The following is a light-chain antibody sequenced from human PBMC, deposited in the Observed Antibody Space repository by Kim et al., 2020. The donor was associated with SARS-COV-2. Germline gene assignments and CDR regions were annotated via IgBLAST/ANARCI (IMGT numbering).Light chain of an antibody. Sequence: QSAVAQPRSVSGSSGQSVTISCTGTSSDVGYYNYVSWYQHHPGKAPKLMIYDVSKRPSGVPDRFSGSKSGNTASLTISGLQAEDEADYYCCSYAGSFSWVFGGGTKVTVL. CDR3: CSYAGSFSWV. CDR2: DVS. J-gene: IGLJ3*02. CDR1: SSDVGYYNY. V-gene: IGLV2-11*01.